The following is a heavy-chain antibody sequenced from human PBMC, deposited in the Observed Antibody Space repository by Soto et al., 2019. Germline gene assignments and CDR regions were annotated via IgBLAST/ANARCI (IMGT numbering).Heavy chain of an antibody. V-gene: IGHV3-23*01. J-gene: IGHJ4*02. D-gene: IGHD5-12*01. CDR2: ISGSGGSK. CDR1: GFTFSSYA. Sequence: GGSLRLSCAASGFTFSSYALSWVRQAPGKGLEWVSAISGSGGSKYYADSVKGRFTISRDNSKNTLYLQMNSLRAEDTAVYYRAKGYDYADFDYWGQGTLVTVSS. CDR3: AKGYDYADFDY.